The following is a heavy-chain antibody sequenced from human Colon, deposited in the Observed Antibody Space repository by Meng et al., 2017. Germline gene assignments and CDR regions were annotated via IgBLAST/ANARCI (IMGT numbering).Heavy chain of an antibody. CDR3: AKARSTIANYPYFDS. Sequence: QLVESWGGLEQPGGSLRLSCAASGFTFSAYTMAWVRQAPGKGLEWVAGMIGSGYATYYADSVKGRFIISRDNSNNTLFLQMNSLRAEDTALYFCAKARSTIANYPYFDSWGRGTLVTVSS. V-gene: IGHV3-23*04. CDR1: GFTFSAYT. J-gene: IGHJ4*02. D-gene: IGHD5-24*01. CDR2: MIGSGYAT.